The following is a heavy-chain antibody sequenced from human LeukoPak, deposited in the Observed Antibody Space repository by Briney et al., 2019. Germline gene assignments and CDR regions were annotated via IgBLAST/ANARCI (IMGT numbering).Heavy chain of an antibody. Sequence: SETLSLTCTVSGGSISSYYWSWIRQPPGKGLEWIGYIYYSGSTNYNPSLKSRVTISVDTSKNQFSLKLSSVTAADTAVYYCARETTFAFDIWGQGTMVTVSS. J-gene: IGHJ3*02. CDR1: GGSISSYY. V-gene: IGHV4-59*01. CDR2: IYYSGST. D-gene: IGHD1-1*01. CDR3: ARETTFAFDI.